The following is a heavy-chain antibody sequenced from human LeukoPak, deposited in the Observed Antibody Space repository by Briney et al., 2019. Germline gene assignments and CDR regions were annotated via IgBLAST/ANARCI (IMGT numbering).Heavy chain of an antibody. CDR2: ISGSGGST. Sequence: AGGTLRLSCAASGFTFSSYGMSWVRQAPGKGLEWVSAISGSGGSTYYADSVKGRFTISRDNSKNTLYLQMNSLRAEDTAVYYCAKEGRDYVWGRNFDYWGQGTLVTVSS. D-gene: IGHD3-16*01. CDR1: GFTFSSYG. V-gene: IGHV3-23*01. CDR3: AKEGRDYVWGRNFDY. J-gene: IGHJ4*02.